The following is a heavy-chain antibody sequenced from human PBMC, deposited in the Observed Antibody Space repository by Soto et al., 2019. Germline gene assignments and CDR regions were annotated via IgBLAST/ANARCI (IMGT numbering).Heavy chain of an antibody. CDR1: GLSFSSYG. J-gene: IGHJ6*02. D-gene: IGHD2-21*02. CDR3: AKEGAYCGGDCYSTNGMDV. CDR2: ISYDGSNK. Sequence: GWSPRLSCAASGLSFSSYGMHWFRQAPGKGLEWVAVISYDGSNKYYADSVKGRFTISRDNSKNTLYLQMNSLRAEDTAVYYCAKEGAYCGGDCYSTNGMDVWGQGTTVTVSS. V-gene: IGHV3-30*18.